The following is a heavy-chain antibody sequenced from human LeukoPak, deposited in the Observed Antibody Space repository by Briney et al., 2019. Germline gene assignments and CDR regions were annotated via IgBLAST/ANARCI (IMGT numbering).Heavy chain of an antibody. CDR2: IDTTNYV. V-gene: IGHV3-69-1*01. CDR1: GLTFSNYA. D-gene: IGHD1-26*01. J-gene: IGHJ4*02. Sequence: PGGSLRLSCAASGLTFSNYAIHWVRQAPGKGLEWVSSIDTTNYVYYAGSVKGRFTISRDDAKNSLFLQMNSLRADDTAVYYCARLGGSFSDYWGQGILVTVSS. CDR3: ARLGGSFSDY.